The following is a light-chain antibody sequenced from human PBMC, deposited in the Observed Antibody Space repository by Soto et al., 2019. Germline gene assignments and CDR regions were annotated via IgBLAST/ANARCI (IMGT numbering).Light chain of an antibody. J-gene: IGKJ1*01. V-gene: IGKV4-1*01. CDR2: WAS. Sequence: DIVMTQSPDSLTVSLGERATINCKSSQSVLYSSNNKNYLAWYQQKPGQPPKLLIYWASTRESGVPDRFSGSGSGTEFTLTISSLQAEDAALYYCQQYYTTPRTFGQGTKVEIK. CDR1: QSVLYSSNNKNY. CDR3: QQYYTTPRT.